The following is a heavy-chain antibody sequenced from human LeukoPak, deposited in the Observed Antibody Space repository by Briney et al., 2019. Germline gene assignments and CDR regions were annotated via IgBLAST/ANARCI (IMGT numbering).Heavy chain of an antibody. J-gene: IGHJ4*02. CDR3: AAVEMATIDY. Sequence: SETLSLTCTGSGGSISSYYWSWIRQPPGKGLEWIGYIYYSGSTNYNPSLKSRVTISVDTSKNQFSLKLSSVTAADTAVYYCAAVEMATIDYWGQGTLVTVSS. D-gene: IGHD5-24*01. CDR1: GGSISSYY. V-gene: IGHV4-59*01. CDR2: IYYSGST.